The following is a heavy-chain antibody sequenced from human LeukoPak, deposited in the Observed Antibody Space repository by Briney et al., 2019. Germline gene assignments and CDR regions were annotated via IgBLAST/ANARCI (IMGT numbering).Heavy chain of an antibody. J-gene: IGHJ4*02. CDR3: ARVSSSWSGSFGY. Sequence: GASAKVSCKASGYTFSSYAMHWVRQAPGQRPEWMGWINAGNGNTKYSQKFQGRVTITRDTSASTAYMELSSLRAVDTAVYYCARVSSSWSGSFGYWGQGTLVTVSS. CDR2: INAGNGNT. D-gene: IGHD6-13*01. V-gene: IGHV1-3*01. CDR1: GYTFSSYA.